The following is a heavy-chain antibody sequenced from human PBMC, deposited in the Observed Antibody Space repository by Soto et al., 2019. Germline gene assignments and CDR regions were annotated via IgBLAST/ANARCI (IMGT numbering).Heavy chain of an antibody. CDR3: ARDLGRYRSTMDV. J-gene: IGHJ6*02. D-gene: IGHD2-2*01. CDR1: GFTFSSYG. CDR2: IWYDGSNK. Sequence: GGSLRLSCAASGFTFSSYGMHWVRQAPGKGLEWVAVIWYDGSNKYYADSVKGRFTISRDNSKNTLYLQMNSLRAEDTAVYYGARDLGRYRSTMDVWGQGTTVTVSS. V-gene: IGHV3-33*01.